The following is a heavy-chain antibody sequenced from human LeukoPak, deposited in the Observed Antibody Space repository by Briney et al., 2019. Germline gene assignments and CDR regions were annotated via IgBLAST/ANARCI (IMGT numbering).Heavy chain of an antibody. D-gene: IGHD6-13*01. CDR2: IIPIFGAA. CDR1: GGTFSSYA. V-gene: IGHV1-69*13. J-gene: IGHJ4*02. CDR3: ARAPPYSSSSYDY. Sequence: ASVKVSCKASGGTFSSYAISWVRQAPGQGLEWMGGIIPIFGAANYAQKFQGRVTITADESTSTAYMELSSLRSEDTAVYYCARAPPYSSSSYDYWGQGTLVTVSS.